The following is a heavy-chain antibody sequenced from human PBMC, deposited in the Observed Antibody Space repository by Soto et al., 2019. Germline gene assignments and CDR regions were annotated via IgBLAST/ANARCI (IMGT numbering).Heavy chain of an antibody. CDR1: GFTFSSYV. D-gene: IGHD4-17*01. Sequence: GGSLRLSCAASGFTFSSYVMSWVRQAPGKGLGWVSAISGSGGHTYYADSVKGRFTISRDNSKNTLYLQMNSLRAEDTAVYFCARDKDFGDYTFDLWGQGTLVTVSS. CDR3: ARDKDFGDYTFDL. CDR2: ISGSGGHT. V-gene: IGHV3-23*01. J-gene: IGHJ4*02.